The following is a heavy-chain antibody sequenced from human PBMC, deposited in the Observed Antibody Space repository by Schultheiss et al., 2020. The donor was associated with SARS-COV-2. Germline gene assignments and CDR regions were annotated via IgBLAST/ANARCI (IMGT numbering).Heavy chain of an antibody. CDR3: AKDRVAGKRINYYYGMDV. CDR1: GFTFSSYG. V-gene: IGHV3-30*18. CDR2: ISYDGSDK. Sequence: GGSLRLSCAASGFTFSSYGMHWVRQAPGKGLEWVAVISYDGSDKYHADSVKGRFTISRDNSKNTLYLQMNSLRAEDTAVYYCAKDRVAGKRINYYYGMDVWGQGTTVTVSS. D-gene: IGHD6-13*01. J-gene: IGHJ6*02.